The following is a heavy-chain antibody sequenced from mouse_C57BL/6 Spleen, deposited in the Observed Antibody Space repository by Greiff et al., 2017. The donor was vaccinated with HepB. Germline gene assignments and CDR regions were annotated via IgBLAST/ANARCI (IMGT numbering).Heavy chain of an antibody. V-gene: IGHV1-18*01. CDR3: ARRAYYDYDYTYYYAMDD. Sequence: EVQLQQSGPELVKPGASVKIPCKASGYTFTDYNMDWVKQSHGKSLEWNGDINTNNGGTIYNQKFKGKATLTVDTCSSTAYMELRSLTSEDTAVYYCARRAYYDYDYTYYYAMDDWGQGTSVTVSS. CDR2: INTNNGGT. D-gene: IGHD2-4*01. CDR1: GYTFTDYN. J-gene: IGHJ4*01.